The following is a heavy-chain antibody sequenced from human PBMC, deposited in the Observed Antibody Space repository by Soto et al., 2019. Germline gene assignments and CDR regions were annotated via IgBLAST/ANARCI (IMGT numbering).Heavy chain of an antibody. D-gene: IGHD2-15*01. CDR3: ASGAYCGVSSCNWSLDY. V-gene: IGHV3-23*01. Sequence: EVQVLESGGGLVQPGGSLRLSCEVSGFAFSNYGMNWVRQAPGQGLEWVSAISASGGDTYFADSVKGRFIISRDNSKNMLYLQMNILRVEDTALFFCASGAYCGVSSCNWSLDYWGPGALVTVSS. CDR2: ISASGGDT. CDR1: GFAFSNYG. J-gene: IGHJ4*02.